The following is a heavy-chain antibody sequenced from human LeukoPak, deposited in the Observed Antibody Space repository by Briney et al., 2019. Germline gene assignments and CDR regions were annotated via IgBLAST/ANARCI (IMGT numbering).Heavy chain of an antibody. CDR1: GFTFSSFA. CDR3: TKKAPVSSSRVAPFYY. D-gene: IGHD2-2*01. J-gene: IGHJ4*02. CDR2: VSGSDGST. Sequence: PGGSLRLSCAASGFTFSSFAMNWVRQAPGKGLEWVSGVSGSDGSTYYADSVKGRFTISRDNSKNTLYLQMSSLRTEDTAVYYCTKKAPVSSSRVAPFYYWGQGTLVTVSS. V-gene: IGHV3-23*01.